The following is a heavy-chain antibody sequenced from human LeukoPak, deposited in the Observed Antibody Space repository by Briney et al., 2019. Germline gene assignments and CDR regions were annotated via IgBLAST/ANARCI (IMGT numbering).Heavy chain of an antibody. J-gene: IGHJ4*02. CDR1: GYTFTGYY. CDR3: ARVRSSIAARPPFDY. V-gene: IGHV1-2*02. Sequence: ASVKVSCTASGYTFTGYYMHWVRQAPGQGLEWMGLINPNSGGINYAQKFQGRFTMTRDTSISTASMELSRLRSDDTAVYYCARVRSSIAARPPFDYWGQGTLVTVSS. D-gene: IGHD6-6*01. CDR2: INPNSGGI.